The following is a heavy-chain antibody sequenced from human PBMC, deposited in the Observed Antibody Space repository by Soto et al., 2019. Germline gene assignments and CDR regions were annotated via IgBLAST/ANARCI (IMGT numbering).Heavy chain of an antibody. J-gene: IGHJ3*02. D-gene: IGHD3-10*01. CDR3: AKGGSRSYSNAFDI. V-gene: IGHV4-39*01. CDR2: IYYSGST. CDR1: AGSISSSSYY. Sequence: QLQLQESGPGLVKPSETLSLSCTVSAGSISSSSYYWGWIRQPPGKGLEWIGSIYYSGSTYYNPSLKSRVTISVDTSKNQFSLKLSSVIAADTAVDYCAKGGSRSYSNAFDIWGQGKMVTVSS.